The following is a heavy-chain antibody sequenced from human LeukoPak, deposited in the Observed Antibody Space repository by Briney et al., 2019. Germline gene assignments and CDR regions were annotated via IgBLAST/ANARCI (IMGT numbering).Heavy chain of an antibody. D-gene: IGHD3-9*01. V-gene: IGHV3-30*04. CDR1: GFTFSNYA. J-gene: IGHJ4*02. Sequence: GGSLRLSCAASGFTFSNYALHWVRQAPGKGLEWVAVISYDGSKKFYADSVRGRFTISRDNSKNTLFLQMNSLRPEDTAVYYCARGPDYDILADYFDYWGQGTLVTVSS. CDR2: ISYDGSKK. CDR3: ARGPDYDILADYFDY.